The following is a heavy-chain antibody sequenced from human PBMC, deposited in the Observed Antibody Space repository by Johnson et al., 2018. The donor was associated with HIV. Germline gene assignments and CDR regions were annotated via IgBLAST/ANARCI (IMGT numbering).Heavy chain of an antibody. Sequence: QMQLVESGGGLVQPGGSLRLSCAASGFTFSDYYMNWIRQAPGKGLEWVSYIRSSGSTIYYADSVKGRFTISRDNAKNSLYLQMNSLRAEDTAVYDCAREMRWPSKAAFDIWGQGTMVTVSS. CDR3: AREMRWPSKAAFDI. D-gene: IGHD5-24*01. V-gene: IGHV3-11*04. J-gene: IGHJ3*02. CDR2: IRSSGSTI. CDR1: GFTFSDYY.